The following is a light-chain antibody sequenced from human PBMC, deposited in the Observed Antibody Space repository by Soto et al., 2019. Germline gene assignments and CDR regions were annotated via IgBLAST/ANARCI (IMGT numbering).Light chain of an antibody. V-gene: IGKV1-9*01. CDR3: QQLNIYPLI. J-gene: IGKJ4*01. Sequence: DLQLTQSPSFLSASVGDRVTITCRASQDINSYLVWYQQKPGKAPELLISASSTLQSGVPSRFSGSGSGTEFTLTISSLQPEDFATYYCQQLNIYPLIFGGGTKVEIK. CDR2: ASS. CDR1: QDINSY.